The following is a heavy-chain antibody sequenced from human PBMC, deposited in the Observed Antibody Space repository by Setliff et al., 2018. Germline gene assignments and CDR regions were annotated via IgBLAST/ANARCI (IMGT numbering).Heavy chain of an antibody. Sequence: PGESLKISCKGSGYTFTNYLIAWVRQMPGKGLEWMGVVYPGDSDTRYSPSFQGQVTMSADKSIGTAYLPWSSLKASDTAIYYCARHPYYDSSGYYSYFDYWGQGALVTVSS. D-gene: IGHD3-22*01. CDR1: GYTFTNYL. J-gene: IGHJ4*02. CDR3: ARHPYYDSSGYYSYFDY. CDR2: VYPGDSDT. V-gene: IGHV5-51*01.